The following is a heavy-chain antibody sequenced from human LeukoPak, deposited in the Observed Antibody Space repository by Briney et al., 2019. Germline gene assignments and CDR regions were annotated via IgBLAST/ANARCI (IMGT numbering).Heavy chain of an antibody. CDR2: IYYTGNT. D-gene: IGHD3/OR15-3a*01. V-gene: IGHV4-59*01. J-gene: IGHJ4*02. Sequence: PSETLSLTCNVSGGSIGSYSWSWIRQPPGKGLERMAYIYYTGNTNYNPSLRSRVSMSVDPAKYQFSLRLRSVTAADTAVYYCARARIWTGYADYWGQGIQVTVTS. CDR3: ARARIWTGYADY. CDR1: GGSIGSYS.